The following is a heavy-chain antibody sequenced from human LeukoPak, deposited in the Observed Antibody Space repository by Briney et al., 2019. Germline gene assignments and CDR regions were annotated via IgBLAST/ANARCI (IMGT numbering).Heavy chain of an antibody. J-gene: IGHJ4*02. CDR2: ISGSGGTT. V-gene: IGHV3-23*01. CDR3: AKCRYGSGSFPFFDY. Sequence: GGSLRLSCAASGFTFSSYAMSWVRQVPGKGLEWVSDISGSGGTTSYEDSVKGRFTISRDNSKNTLYLEMYSLRADDTAVYFCAKCRYGSGSFPFFDYRGQGTLVTVSS. CDR1: GFTFSSYA. D-gene: IGHD3-10*01.